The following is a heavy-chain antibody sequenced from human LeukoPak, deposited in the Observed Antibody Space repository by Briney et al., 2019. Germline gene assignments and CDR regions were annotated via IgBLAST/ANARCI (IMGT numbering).Heavy chain of an antibody. J-gene: IGHJ3*02. Sequence: PGGSLRLSCAASGFTFSSYEMNWFRQAPAKGLEWVSYISSSGSTIYYADSVKGRFTISRDNAKNSLYLQMNSLRAEDTAVYYCARDGRELPRADAFDIWGQGTMVTVSS. CDR2: ISSSGSTI. CDR1: GFTFSSYE. D-gene: IGHD1-26*01. V-gene: IGHV3-48*03. CDR3: ARDGRELPRADAFDI.